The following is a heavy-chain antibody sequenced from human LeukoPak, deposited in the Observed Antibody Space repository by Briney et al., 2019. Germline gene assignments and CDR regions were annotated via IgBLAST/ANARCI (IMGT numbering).Heavy chain of an antibody. CDR3: ERVPNDYGDIGDY. CDR1: RYTFTSYG. V-gene: IGHV1-18*01. Sequence: ASVKLSCKASRYTFTSYGISWVRQAPGQGREGMGWFSAYNVNTNYAQKLQCRVTMTTATSTSTAYLGLRRLRSDDTAVYYCERVPNDYGDIGDYWAQGTLVTVPS. CDR2: FSAYNVNT. D-gene: IGHD4-17*01. J-gene: IGHJ4*02.